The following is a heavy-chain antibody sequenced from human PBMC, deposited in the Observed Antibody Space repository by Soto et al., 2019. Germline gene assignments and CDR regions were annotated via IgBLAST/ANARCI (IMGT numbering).Heavy chain of an antibody. CDR3: ARVTPQSIGFDY. D-gene: IGHD6-6*01. V-gene: IGHV4-59*01. Sequence: SETLSLTCTVSGGSISSYYWSWIRQPPGKGLEWIGYIYYSGSTNYNPSLKSRVTISVDTSKNQFSLKLSSVTAADTAVYYCARVTPQSIGFDYWGQGTLVTVSS. CDR2: IYYSGST. CDR1: GGSISSYY. J-gene: IGHJ4*02.